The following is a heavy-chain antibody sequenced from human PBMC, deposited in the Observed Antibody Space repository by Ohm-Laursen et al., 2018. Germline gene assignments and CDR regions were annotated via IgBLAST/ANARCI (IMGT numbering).Heavy chain of an antibody. CDR2: IKQDASEK. CDR3: FCGPTWDI. D-gene: IGHD3/OR15-3a*01. CDR1: GFTFSRYW. J-gene: IGHJ3*02. Sequence: GSLRLSCAATGFTFSRYWMSWVRQAPGKGLEWVANIKQDASEKYYVDSVKGRFIISRDNAKNSLYLQMDSLRAEDTALYYCFCGPTWDIWGQGTMVTVSS. V-gene: IGHV3-7*01.